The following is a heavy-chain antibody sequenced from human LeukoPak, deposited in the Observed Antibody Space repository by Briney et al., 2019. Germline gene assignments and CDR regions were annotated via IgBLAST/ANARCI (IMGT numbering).Heavy chain of an antibody. Sequence: GGSLRLSCAASGFTFSNAWMSWVRQAPGKGLEWVGRIKSKTDGGTTDYAAPVKGRFTISRDDSKNTLYLQMNSLRAEDTAVYYCASGGDFWSGYYPFAGWFDPWGQGTLVTVSS. CDR1: GFTFSNAW. J-gene: IGHJ5*02. D-gene: IGHD3-3*01. V-gene: IGHV3-15*01. CDR3: ASGGDFWSGYYPFAGWFDP. CDR2: IKSKTDGGTT.